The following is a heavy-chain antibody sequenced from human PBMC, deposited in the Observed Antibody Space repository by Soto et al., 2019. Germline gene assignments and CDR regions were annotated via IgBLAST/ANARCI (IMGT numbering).Heavy chain of an antibody. CDR2: ISPYTGNT. CDR3: VMVDNYVKPTPQDV. D-gene: IGHD3-16*01. J-gene: IGHJ6*02. CDR1: GYIFVNYG. V-gene: IGHV1-18*01. Sequence: QVQLVQSGDEVKKPGASVKVSCKASGYIFVNYGIAWVRQAPGQGLEWMGWISPYTGNTNSASKVQGRLTMTTDTSTSTAKMDLGSLTSDDTAVYYCVMVDNYVKPTPQDVWGQGTTVTVSS.